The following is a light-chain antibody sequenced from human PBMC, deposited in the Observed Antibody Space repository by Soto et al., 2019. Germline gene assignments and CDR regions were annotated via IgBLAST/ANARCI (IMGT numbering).Light chain of an antibody. CDR1: QSISTW. CDR2: GAS. CDR3: QHYNSYSEA. Sequence: DIQMTQSPSTLSASIGDRVTITCRASQSISTWLAWYQRKPGKAPNLLISGASSLESGVPSRFSGSGSGTEFTLTISSLQPDDFATYYCQHYNSYSEAFGQGTKVDIK. V-gene: IGKV1-5*01. J-gene: IGKJ1*01.